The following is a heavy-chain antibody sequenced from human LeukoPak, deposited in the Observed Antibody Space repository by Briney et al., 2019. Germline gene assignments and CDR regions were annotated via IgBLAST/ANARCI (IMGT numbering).Heavy chain of an antibody. D-gene: IGHD1-14*01. CDR3: ARGANRLDS. J-gene: IGHJ4*02. CDR2: IYYTGST. V-gene: IGHV4-59*12. CDR1: GGSINTYY. Sequence: SETLSLTCSVSGGSINTYYWSWIRQTPGKGLECIGFIYYTGSTNYNPSLKSRVTMSVDTSKSQFSLKLTSVTAADTALYYCARGANRLDSWGRGTLVTVSS.